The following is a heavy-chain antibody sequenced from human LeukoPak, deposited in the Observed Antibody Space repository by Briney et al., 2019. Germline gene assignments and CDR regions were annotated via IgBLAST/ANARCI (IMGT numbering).Heavy chain of an antibody. CDR1: GGTFISYA. V-gene: IGHV1-69*13. J-gene: IGHJ6*02. CDR3: ASPYYYDSGALYGMDV. Sequence: SVKVSCKASGGTFISYAISWVRQAPGQGLEWMGGIIPIFGTANYAQKFQGRVTITADESTSTAYMELSSLRSEDTAVYYCASPYYYDSGALYGMDVWGQGTTVTVSS. CDR2: IIPIFGTA. D-gene: IGHD3-22*01.